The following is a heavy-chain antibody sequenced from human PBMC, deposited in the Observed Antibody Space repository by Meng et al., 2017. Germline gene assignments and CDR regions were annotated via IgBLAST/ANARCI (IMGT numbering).Heavy chain of an antibody. CDR3: ARVSVVVAAHNWFDP. CDR1: GGSFSGYY. CDR2: INHSGST. D-gene: IGHD2-15*01. V-gene: IGHV4-34*01. Sequence: SQTRSLTGAVYGGSFSGYYWSWIRQPPGKGLEWIGEINHSGSTNYNPSLKSRVTISVDTSKNQFSLKLSSVTAADTAVYYCARVSVVVAAHNWFDPWGQGTLVTVSS. J-gene: IGHJ5*02.